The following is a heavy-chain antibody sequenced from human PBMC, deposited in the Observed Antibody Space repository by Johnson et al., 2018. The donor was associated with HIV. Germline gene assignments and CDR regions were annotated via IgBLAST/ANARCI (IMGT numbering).Heavy chain of an antibody. D-gene: IGHD1-26*01. CDR3: PKDVELHGAFDI. CDR2: ISYDGSNK. Sequence: QVQLVESGGGVVQPGRSLRLSCAASGFTFSSYAMHWVRQAPGKGLEWVAVISYDGSNKYYADSVKGRFTISRDNSKNTLYLQMNSLRAEDTAVYYCPKDVELHGAFDIWGQGTMVTVSS. J-gene: IGHJ3*02. V-gene: IGHV3-30*04. CDR1: GFTFSSYA.